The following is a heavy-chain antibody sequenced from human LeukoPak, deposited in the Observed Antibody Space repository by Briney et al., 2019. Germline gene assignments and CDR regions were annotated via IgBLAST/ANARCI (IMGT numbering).Heavy chain of an antibody. Sequence: SETLSLTCTVSGDSISSSNYYWGCIRQPPGEGLEWIGSIYYSGSTYYNPSLKSRVTISLDTSNNQFSLKLNSVTAADTAVYYCARDKSRNWFDPWGQGTLVTVSS. J-gene: IGHJ5*02. V-gene: IGHV4-39*07. CDR3: ARDKSRNWFDP. D-gene: IGHD5/OR15-5a*01. CDR1: GDSISSSNYY. CDR2: IYYSGST.